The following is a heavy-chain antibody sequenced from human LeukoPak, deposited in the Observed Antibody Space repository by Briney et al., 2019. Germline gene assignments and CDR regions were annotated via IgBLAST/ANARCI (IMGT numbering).Heavy chain of an antibody. V-gene: IGHV3-11*01. CDR1: GFTFSDYY. CDR2: ISSSGSTI. J-gene: IGHJ5*02. Sequence: GGSLRLSCAASGFTFSDYYMSWIRQAPGKGLEWVSYISSSGSTIYYADSVKGRFTISRDNAKNSLYLQMNSLRAEDTAVYYCARGVYYYDSSGYYYDWFDPWGQGTLVTVSP. CDR3: ARGVYYYDSSGYYYDWFDP. D-gene: IGHD3-22*01.